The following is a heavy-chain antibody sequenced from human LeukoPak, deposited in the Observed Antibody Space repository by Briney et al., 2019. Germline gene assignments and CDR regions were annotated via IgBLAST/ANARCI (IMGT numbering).Heavy chain of an antibody. J-gene: IGHJ4*02. V-gene: IGHV3-30*04. Sequence: GGSLRLSCAASGFTFSSYAMHWVRQAPGKGLEWVAVISYDGSNKYYADSVKGRFTISRDNSKNTLYLQMNSLRAEDTAVYYCAREGEDIVVVPADPLAYYFDYWGQGTLVTVSS. CDR2: ISYDGSNK. CDR3: AREGEDIVVVPADPLAYYFDY. D-gene: IGHD2-2*01. CDR1: GFTFSSYA.